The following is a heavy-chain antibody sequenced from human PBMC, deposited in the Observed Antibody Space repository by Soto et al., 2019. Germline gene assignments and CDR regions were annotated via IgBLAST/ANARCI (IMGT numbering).Heavy chain of an antibody. D-gene: IGHD3-3*01. CDR3: ARGGGVGVAGSAAFDM. CDR2: INPATGAA. CDR1: GYPVTAYY. Sequence: QLHLVQSGAVVKKPGASVTVSCSASGYPVTAYYMHWVRQAPGRGLEWMGGINPATGAAKYTQTFRGRVTMARDTSTGTVFMELSGLTAEDTAVFSCARGGGVGVAGSAAFDMWGQGTLVTVSS. J-gene: IGHJ3*02. V-gene: IGHV1-2*02.